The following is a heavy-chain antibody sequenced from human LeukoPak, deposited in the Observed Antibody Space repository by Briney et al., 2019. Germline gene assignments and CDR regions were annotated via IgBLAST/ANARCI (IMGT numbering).Heavy chain of an antibody. CDR2: IDPSDSYT. CDR3: ARLSNEDTTTLNF. V-gene: IGHV5-10-1*01. Sequence: GESLKISCKGSGYRFSRYWITWVRQMPGKGLEWMGRIDPSDSYTYYSPSFQGHVTISTDRSISTAYLQWSGLKASDTAIYYCARLSNEDTTTLNFWGQGTLVTVSS. J-gene: IGHJ4*02. D-gene: IGHD5-18*01. CDR1: GYRFSRYW.